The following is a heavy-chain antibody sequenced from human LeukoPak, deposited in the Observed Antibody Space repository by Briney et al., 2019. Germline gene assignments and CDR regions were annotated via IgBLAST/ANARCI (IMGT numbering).Heavy chain of an antibody. CDR1: GFTFSTEA. Sequence: GGSLRLSCEVSGFTFSTEAMTWVRQAPGKGLEWVSSISDSSRTTYYADSVQGRFTISRDNSRNTVYLQMNGLGVEDTAFYYCAKKLGFIPQFDYWSQGTLVAVSS. CDR3: AKKLGFIPQFDY. CDR2: ISDSSRTT. D-gene: IGHD6-13*01. J-gene: IGHJ4*02. V-gene: IGHV3-23*01.